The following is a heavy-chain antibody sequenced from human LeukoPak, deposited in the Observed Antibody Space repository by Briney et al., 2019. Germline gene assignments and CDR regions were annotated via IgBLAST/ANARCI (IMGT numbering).Heavy chain of an antibody. V-gene: IGHV3-30*02. CDR2: IPYDGSIK. D-gene: IGHD1-7*01. CDR3: VKDGENYSVDY. CDR1: GFTFSNYG. Sequence: GGSLRLSCAASGFTFSNYGMRWVRQAPGKGLEWVAFIPYDGSIKYYADSVKGRFTISRDNPKNTLYRQMKSLRAEDTAVYYGVKDGENYSVDYWGQGTLVTVSS. J-gene: IGHJ4*02.